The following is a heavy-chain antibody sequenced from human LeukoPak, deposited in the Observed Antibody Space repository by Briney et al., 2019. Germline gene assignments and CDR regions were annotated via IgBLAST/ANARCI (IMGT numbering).Heavy chain of an antibody. CDR3: TRQLYGSDY. V-gene: IGHV4-34*01. Sequence: PSETLSLTCAVSGVSFSTYYWSWIRQSPEKGLEWIGEVNHSGYTNYNPSLKSRVTISVDTSKNQFSLKLSSVTAADTAVYYCTRQLYGSDYCGQGTLVTVSS. CDR1: GVSFSTYY. D-gene: IGHD4-17*01. CDR2: VNHSGYT. J-gene: IGHJ4*02.